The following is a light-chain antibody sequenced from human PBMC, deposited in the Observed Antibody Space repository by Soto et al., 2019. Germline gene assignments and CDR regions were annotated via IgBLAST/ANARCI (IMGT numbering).Light chain of an antibody. J-gene: IGLJ1*01. CDR2: NVN. CDR3: SSFTSSTTYV. CDR1: SSEVGNYNY. Sequence: QSVLTQSASVSGSPGQSITISCTGTSSEVGNYNYVSWYQQHPGEVPQLIIFNVNNRPSGVFNRFSGSKSGNTASLTISGLQAEDEADYYCSSFTSSTTYVFGTGTKVTVL. V-gene: IGLV2-14*01.